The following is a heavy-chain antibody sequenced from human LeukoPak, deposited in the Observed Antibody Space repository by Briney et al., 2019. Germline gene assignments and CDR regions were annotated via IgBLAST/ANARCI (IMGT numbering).Heavy chain of an antibody. Sequence: ASVKVSCKASGYTFTSYGISWVRQAPGQGLEWMGWMNPNSGNTGYAQKFQGRVTMTRNTSISTAYMELSSLRSEDTAVYYCARAVEGSGMLYYYYYYMDVWGKGTTVTVSS. V-gene: IGHV1-8*02. CDR1: GYTFTSYG. D-gene: IGHD6-25*01. CDR2: MNPNSGNT. CDR3: ARAVEGSGMLYYYYYYMDV. J-gene: IGHJ6*03.